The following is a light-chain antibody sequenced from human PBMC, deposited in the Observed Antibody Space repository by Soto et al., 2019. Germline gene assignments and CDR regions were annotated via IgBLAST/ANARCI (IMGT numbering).Light chain of an antibody. V-gene: IGKV3-11*01. CDR2: DGF. CDR1: QSVNTS. Sequence: EIVLTQSPATLSLSPGEGATLSCRASQSVNTSLAWYQQKPGQAPRLLIYDGFNRATGIPARFSGSGSGTAFTLTISSLEPEDVAVYYCQQGGSFGGGTKVEI. CDR3: QQGGS. J-gene: IGKJ4*01.